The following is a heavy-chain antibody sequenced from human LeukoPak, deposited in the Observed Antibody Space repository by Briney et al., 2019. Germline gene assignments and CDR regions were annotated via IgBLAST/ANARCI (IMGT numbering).Heavy chain of an antibody. CDR3: AKEPYNWNARARGL. CDR1: GFTFSDYY. CDR2: ISYSGGYI. Sequence: GGSLRLSCAASGFTFSDYYMTWIRQAPGKGLEWISYISYSGGYIYYADSVKGRFTISRDDAKNSVYLQMNSLTAEDTAVYYCAKEPYNWNARARGLWGQGTLVTVSS. J-gene: IGHJ4*02. V-gene: IGHV3-11*04. D-gene: IGHD1-1*01.